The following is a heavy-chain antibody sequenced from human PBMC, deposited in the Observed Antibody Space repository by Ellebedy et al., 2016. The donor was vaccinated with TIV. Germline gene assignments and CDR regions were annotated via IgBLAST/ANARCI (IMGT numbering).Heavy chain of an antibody. Sequence: ASVKVSXKASGYTFTSYYMHWVRQAPGQGLEWMGIINPSGGSTSYAQKFQGRVTMTRDTSTSTVYMELSSLRSEDTAVYYCARFRANYYYYMDVWGKGTTVTVSS. V-gene: IGHV1-46*01. CDR2: INPSGGST. J-gene: IGHJ6*03. CDR1: GYTFTSYY. CDR3: ARFRANYYYYMDV.